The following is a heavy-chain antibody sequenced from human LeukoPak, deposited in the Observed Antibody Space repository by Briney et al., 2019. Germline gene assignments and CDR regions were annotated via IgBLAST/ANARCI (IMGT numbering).Heavy chain of an antibody. V-gene: IGHV3-23*01. D-gene: IGHD5-18*01. Sequence: PGGSLRLSCAASGFTFSGYAMSWVRQAPGKGLEWVSAISGSGGSTYYADSVKGRFTISRDNSKNTLYLPLNSLRAEDTAVYYCAKDGYSYGDSKGYFDYWGQGTLVTVSS. CDR3: AKDGYSYGDSKGYFDY. J-gene: IGHJ4*02. CDR2: ISGSGGST. CDR1: GFTFSGYA.